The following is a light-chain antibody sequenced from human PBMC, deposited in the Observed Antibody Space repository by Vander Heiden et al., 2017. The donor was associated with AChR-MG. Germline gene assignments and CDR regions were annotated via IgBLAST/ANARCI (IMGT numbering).Light chain of an antibody. CDR2: YDS. J-gene: IGLJ3*02. CDR3: QVWDSSSDPSWV. Sequence: SYVLTQPPSVSVAPGTTARITCGGNNIGSKSVHWYQQKPGQAPVLVIYYDSDRPSGIPERFSGSNSGNTATLTISRVEAGDEADYYCQVWDSSSDPSWVFGGGTELTVL. CDR1: NIGSKS. V-gene: IGLV3-21*04.